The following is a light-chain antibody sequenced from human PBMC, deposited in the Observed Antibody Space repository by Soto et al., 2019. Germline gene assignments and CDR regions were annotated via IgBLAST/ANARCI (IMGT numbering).Light chain of an antibody. CDR3: QTWGTGTVI. CDR2: LNSDGSH. V-gene: IGLV4-69*01. CDR1: SGHSNYA. Sequence: QLVLTQSPSASASLGASVTLTCVLSSGHSNYAVAWHQQQPEKGPRYLMRLNSDGSHNRGDGIPDRFSGSSSGTERYLTISRLQSEDEADYYCQTWGTGTVIFGGGTQLTVL. J-gene: IGLJ2*01.